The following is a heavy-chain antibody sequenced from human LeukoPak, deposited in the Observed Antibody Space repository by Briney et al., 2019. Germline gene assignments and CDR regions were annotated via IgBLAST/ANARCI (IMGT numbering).Heavy chain of an antibody. J-gene: IGHJ4*02. CDR3: AKGWTYYYDSSAYYDY. Sequence: SGGPLRLSCAASGFTFSSYAMSWVRQAPGKGLEWVSGISGSGGSTSYADSVKGRFTISRDNSRNTLYLQVNGLRAGDTAVYYCAKGWTYYYDSSAYYDYWGQGTLVTVSS. CDR2: ISGSGGST. CDR1: GFTFSSYA. V-gene: IGHV3-23*01. D-gene: IGHD3-22*01.